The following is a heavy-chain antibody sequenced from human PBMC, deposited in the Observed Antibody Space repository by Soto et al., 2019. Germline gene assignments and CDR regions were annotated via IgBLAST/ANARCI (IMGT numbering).Heavy chain of an antibody. Sequence: QITLKESGPTLVKPTQTLTLTCTFSGFSLSTNGVSVAWLRQPPGRALEWLALIYWDDDKRYSPSLKSRLTITKDTSKNQVVLTLTNMDPVDTGTYYCAHKTGDWGYYAMDVWGQGTTVTVSS. CDR1: GFSLSTNGVS. CDR3: AHKTGDWGYYAMDV. V-gene: IGHV2-5*02. J-gene: IGHJ6*02. CDR2: IYWDDDK. D-gene: IGHD2-21*02.